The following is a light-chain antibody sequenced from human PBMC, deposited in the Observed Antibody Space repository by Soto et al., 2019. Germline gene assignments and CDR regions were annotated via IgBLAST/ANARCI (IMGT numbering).Light chain of an antibody. V-gene: IGKV4-1*01. CDR1: ETILYGSNNKNY. J-gene: IGKJ3*01. CDR2: WAS. Sequence: IVMTQSPDSLGVSLGERATINCKSNETILYGSNNKNYLSWYQQKPGQPPNLLIYWASTRKYGVPERFSGSGSGTDFTLSISNLQAEDVAVYYCHQYDSPPFAFGPGTKVHL. CDR3: HQYDSPPFA.